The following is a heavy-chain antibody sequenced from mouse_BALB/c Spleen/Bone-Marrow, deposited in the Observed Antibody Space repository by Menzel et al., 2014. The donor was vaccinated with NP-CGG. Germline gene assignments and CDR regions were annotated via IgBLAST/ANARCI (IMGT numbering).Heavy chain of an antibody. V-gene: IGHV3-6*02. J-gene: IGHJ4*01. CDR2: ITYDGSS. CDR1: GYSITNGYY. Sequence: EVQLQESGPGLVKPSQSLSLTCSVTGYSITNGYYWNWIRQFPGNKLEWMAYITYDGSSDYNPSLKNRISITRDTSKNQFFLKLNSETTEDTSTYYCAMGHYAMDYWGQGTSVTVSS. CDR3: AMGHYAMDY.